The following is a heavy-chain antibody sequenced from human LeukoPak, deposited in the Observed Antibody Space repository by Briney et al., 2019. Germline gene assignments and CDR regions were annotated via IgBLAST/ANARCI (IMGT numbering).Heavy chain of an antibody. CDR2: IYLGDSDT. CDR1: GYSFTTYW. J-gene: IGHJ5*02. V-gene: IGHV5-51*01. CDR3: ARHAYDYVWRSYRYQNWFDP. Sequence: GESLKISCKGSGYSFTTYWIGWVRQMPGKGLEWMGIIYLGDSDTRYSPSFQGQVTISADKSINTAYLQWSSLKASDTAMYYCARHAYDYVWRSYRYQNWFDPWGQGTLVTVSS. D-gene: IGHD3-16*02.